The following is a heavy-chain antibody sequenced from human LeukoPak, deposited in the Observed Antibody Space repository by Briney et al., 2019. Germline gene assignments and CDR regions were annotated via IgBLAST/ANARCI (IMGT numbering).Heavy chain of an antibody. CDR3: AKEDFWSGYYYYYYGMDV. J-gene: IGHJ6*02. Sequence: GGSLRLSCAASGFTFSTCAMSWVRQAPGKGLEWVSGISGTTSGTYYADSVKGRFTISRDNSKNTLFLQVNSLRAEDTAVYYCAKEDFWSGYYYYYYGMDVWGQGTTVTVSS. CDR2: ISGTTSGT. V-gene: IGHV3-23*01. D-gene: IGHD3-3*01. CDR1: GFTFSTCA.